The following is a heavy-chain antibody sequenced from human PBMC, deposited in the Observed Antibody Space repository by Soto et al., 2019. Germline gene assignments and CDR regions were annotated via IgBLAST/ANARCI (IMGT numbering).Heavy chain of an antibody. D-gene: IGHD3-22*01. CDR2: IWYDGSNK. Sequence: PGGSLRLSCAASGFTFSSYGMHWVRQAPGKGLEWVAVIWYDGSNKYYADSVKGRFTISRDNSKNTLYLQMNSLRAEDTAVYYCASGGDSSGYYDAFDIWGQGTMVTVSS. CDR3: ASGGDSSGYYDAFDI. J-gene: IGHJ3*02. CDR1: GFTFSSYG. V-gene: IGHV3-33*01.